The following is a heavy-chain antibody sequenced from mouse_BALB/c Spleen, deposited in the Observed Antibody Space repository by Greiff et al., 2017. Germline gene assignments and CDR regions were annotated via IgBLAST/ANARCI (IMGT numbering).Heavy chain of an antibody. CDR2: ISSGGSYT. D-gene: IGHD1-2*01. CDR1: GFTFSSYA. V-gene: IGHV5-9-4*01. Sequence: EVKVVESGGGLVKPGGSLKLSCAASGFTFSSYAMSWVRQSPEKRLEWVAEISSGGSYTYYPDTVTGRFTISRDNAKNTLYLEMSSLRSEDTAMYYCARPITTATFAYWGQGTLVTVSA. J-gene: IGHJ3*01. CDR3: ARPITTATFAY.